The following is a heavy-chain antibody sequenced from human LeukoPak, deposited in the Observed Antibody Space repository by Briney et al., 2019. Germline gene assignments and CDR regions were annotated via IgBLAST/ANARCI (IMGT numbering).Heavy chain of an antibody. CDR1: GFTFSSYA. J-gene: IGHJ6*04. D-gene: IGHD3-10*02. CDR2: ISGSGGST. CDR3: AELGITMIGGV. V-gene: IGHV3-23*01. Sequence: GGSLRLSCAASGFTFSSYAMSWVRQAPGKGLEWVSAISGSGGSTYYADPVKGRFTISRDNAKNSLYLQMNSLRAEDTAVYYCAELGITMIGGVWGKGTTVTISS.